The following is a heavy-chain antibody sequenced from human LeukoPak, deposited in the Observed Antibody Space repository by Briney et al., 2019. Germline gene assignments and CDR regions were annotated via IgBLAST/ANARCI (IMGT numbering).Heavy chain of an antibody. D-gene: IGHD3-16*01. J-gene: IGHJ5*02. CDR1: GGSISSSSYY. V-gene: IGHV4-39*07. CDR2: IYYSGST. Sequence: SETLSLTCTVSGGSISSSSYYWGWIRQPPGKGLEWIGSIYYSGSTYYNPSLKSRVTISVDTSKNQFSLKLSSVTAADTAVYYCARVYVRWFDPWGQGTLVTVSS. CDR3: ARVYVRWFDP.